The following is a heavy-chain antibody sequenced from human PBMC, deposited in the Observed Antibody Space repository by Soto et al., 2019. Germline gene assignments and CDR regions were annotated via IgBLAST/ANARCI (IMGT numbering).Heavy chain of an antibody. J-gene: IGHJ3*02. V-gene: IGHV3-23*01. Sequence: GGSLRLSCAVSGFICSSYDMSWVRQAPGKGLAWVSTILVGGSTHYEDSVQGRFTISRDTSKNTVYLHMNSLTAGDTAVYYCAKATATGGGAFEIYGQGTMVTVSS. CDR2: ILVGGST. D-gene: IGHD2-8*02. CDR3: AKATATGGGAFEI. CDR1: GFICSSYD.